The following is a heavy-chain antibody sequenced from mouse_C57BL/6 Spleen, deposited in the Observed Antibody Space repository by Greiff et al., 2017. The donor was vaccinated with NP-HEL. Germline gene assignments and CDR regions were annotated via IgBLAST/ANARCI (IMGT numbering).Heavy chain of an antibody. CDR3: ARDVLSLFAY. Sequence: EVKGVESGGGLVKPGGSLKLSCAGSGFTFSSYAMSWVRQTPEKRLEWVATISDGGSYTYYPDNVKGRFTISRDNAKNNLYLQMSHLKSEDTAMFYCARDVLSLFAYWGQGTLVTVSA. V-gene: IGHV5-4*03. CDR2: ISDGGSYT. J-gene: IGHJ3*01. CDR1: GFTFSSYA. D-gene: IGHD6-1*01.